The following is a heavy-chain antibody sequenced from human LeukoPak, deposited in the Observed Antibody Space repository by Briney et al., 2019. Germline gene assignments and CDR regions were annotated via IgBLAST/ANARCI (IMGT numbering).Heavy chain of an antibody. CDR1: GFTFSSYW. V-gene: IGHV3-74*01. CDR3: LATVGSYLPDF. CDR2: INTDGSST. Sequence: PGGSLRLSCAASGFTFSSYWMHWFRQAPGKGLVWVSRINTDGSSTNYADSVKGRFTISRDNAKNTLYLQMNSLRAEDTAVYYCLATVGSYLPDFWGQGTLVTVSS. D-gene: IGHD1-26*01. J-gene: IGHJ4*02.